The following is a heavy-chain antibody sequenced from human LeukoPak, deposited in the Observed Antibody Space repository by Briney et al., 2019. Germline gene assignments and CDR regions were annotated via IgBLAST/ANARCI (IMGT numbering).Heavy chain of an antibody. CDR3: ARGLGWKVTPMGLFYMDV. CDR2: INYGGDT. D-gene: IGHD6-19*01. J-gene: IGHJ6*03. CDR1: GGSFSGYD. Sequence: SETLSLTCGVDGGSFSGYDWSWVRQPPGKGLEWIGEINYGGDTNYNPSLKSRVTISVDASKNQFSLKVRSVTAADTAVYYCARGLGWKVTPMGLFYMDVWGEGATVTVSS. V-gene: IGHV4-34*01.